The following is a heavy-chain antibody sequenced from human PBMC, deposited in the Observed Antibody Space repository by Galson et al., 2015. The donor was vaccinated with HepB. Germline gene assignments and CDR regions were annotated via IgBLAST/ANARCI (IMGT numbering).Heavy chain of an antibody. CDR3: ARVRHSSGGKRPFDY. Sequence: QSGAEVKKPGESLKISCKASGYTFTSYGISWARQAPGQGLEWMGWISGYNGNTNYAQNLQGRVTMTTDTSTSIAYMELRSLRSDDTAVYYCARVRHSSGGKRPFDYWGQGTLVTVSS. V-gene: IGHV1-18*01. J-gene: IGHJ4*02. D-gene: IGHD6-25*01. CDR2: ISGYNGNT. CDR1: GYTFTSYG.